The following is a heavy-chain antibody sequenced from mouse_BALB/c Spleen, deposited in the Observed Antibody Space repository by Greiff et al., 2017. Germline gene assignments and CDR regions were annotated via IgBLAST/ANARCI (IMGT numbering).Heavy chain of an antibody. Sequence: EVMLVESGGGLVKPGGSLKLSCAASGFTFSSYAMSWVRQTPEKRLEWVATISSGGSYTYYPDSVKGRFTISRDNAKNTLYLQMSSLRSEDTAMYYCARLDGNYPYYFDYWGQGTTLTVSS. CDR2: ISSGGSYT. D-gene: IGHD2-1*01. CDR1: GFTFSSYA. J-gene: IGHJ2*01. CDR3: ARLDGNYPYYFDY. V-gene: IGHV5-9-1*01.